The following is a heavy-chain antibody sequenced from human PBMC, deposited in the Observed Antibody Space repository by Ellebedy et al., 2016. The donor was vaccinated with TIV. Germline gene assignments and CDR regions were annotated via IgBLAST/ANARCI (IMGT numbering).Heavy chain of an antibody. V-gene: IGHV3-30-3*01. J-gene: IGHJ4*02. D-gene: IGHD6-19*01. CDR3: ARDLDKSSGWYGGAAY. CDR2: LSFDGSSE. CDR1: GLTFSSYA. Sequence: GESLKISCAASGLTFSSYALSWVRQAPGKGLEWVAVLSFDGSSEFYADSVKGRFTISRDNSMTTLYLEMNSLRAEDTAVYYCARDLDKSSGWYGGAAYWGQGTQVTVSS.